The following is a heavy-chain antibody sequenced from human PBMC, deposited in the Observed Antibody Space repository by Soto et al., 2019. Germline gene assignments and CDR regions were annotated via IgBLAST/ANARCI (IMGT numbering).Heavy chain of an antibody. Sequence: ASVKVSCKASGGTFSSYAISWVRQAPGQGLEWMGGIIPIFGTANYAQKFQGRVTITADESTSTAYMELSSLRSEDTAVYYCARGSVVPAAHDAFDIWGQGTMVTVSS. CDR3: ARGSVVPAAHDAFDI. CDR1: GGTFSSYA. J-gene: IGHJ3*02. CDR2: IIPIFGTA. D-gene: IGHD2-2*01. V-gene: IGHV1-69*13.